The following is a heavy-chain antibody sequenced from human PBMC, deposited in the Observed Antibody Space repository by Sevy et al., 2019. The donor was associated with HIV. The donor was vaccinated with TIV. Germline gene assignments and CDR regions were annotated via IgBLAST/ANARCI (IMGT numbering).Heavy chain of an antibody. V-gene: IGHV3-30-3*01. J-gene: IGHJ4*02. CDR3: ARGPEWELTSFLSH. D-gene: IGHD1-26*01. Sequence: GESLKISCAASGFTFRTYAFHWVRQAPGRGLEWIGLISSNGDNTFYAISVRGRFTISRDNSMNTLYLQMTSLTPDDTAVYYCARGPEWELTSFLSHWGQGTLVTVSS. CDR1: GFTFRTYA. CDR2: ISSNGDNT.